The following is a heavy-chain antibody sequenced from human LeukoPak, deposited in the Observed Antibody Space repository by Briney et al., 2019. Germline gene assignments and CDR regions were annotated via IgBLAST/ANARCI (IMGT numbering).Heavy chain of an antibody. CDR3: ARAVTILENWFDP. CDR1: GGTFSSYA. Sequence: SVKVSCKASGGTFSSYAISWVRQAPGQGLEWMGGIIPIFGTANYAQKFQGRVTITTDESTSTAYMELSSLRSEDTAVYYCARAVTILENWFDPWGQGTLVTVSS. V-gene: IGHV1-69*05. CDR2: IIPIFGTA. D-gene: IGHD3-3*01. J-gene: IGHJ5*02.